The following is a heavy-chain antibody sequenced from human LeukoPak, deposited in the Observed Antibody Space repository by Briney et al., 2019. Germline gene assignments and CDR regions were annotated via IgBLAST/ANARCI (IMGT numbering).Heavy chain of an antibody. V-gene: IGHV3-7*03. CDR3: ARRALRYCSSTSCPAQYYGVDV. Sequence: GGSLRLSCAASGFIFSSYWMSWVRQAPGKGLEWVANIKEDGSEKYYVDSVKGRFTISRDNAKNSLYLQTNSLRAEDAAVYYCARRALRYCSSTSCPAQYYGVDVWGKGTSVTVSS. J-gene: IGHJ6*04. D-gene: IGHD2-2*01. CDR2: IKEDGSEK. CDR1: GFIFSSYW.